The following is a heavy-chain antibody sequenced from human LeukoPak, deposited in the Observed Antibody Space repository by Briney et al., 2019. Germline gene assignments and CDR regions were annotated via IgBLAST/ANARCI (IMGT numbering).Heavy chain of an antibody. Sequence: PGGSLRLSCAASGFTFSSYAMSWVRQAPGKGLEWVSAISGSGGSTYYADSVKGRFTISRDNSKNTLYLQMNSLRAEDMAVYYCAKETAERGYSYGFYYYYGMDVWGQGTTVTVSS. CDR2: ISGSGGST. V-gene: IGHV3-23*01. J-gene: IGHJ6*02. CDR3: AKETAERGYSYGFYYYYGMDV. D-gene: IGHD5-18*01. CDR1: GFTFSSYA.